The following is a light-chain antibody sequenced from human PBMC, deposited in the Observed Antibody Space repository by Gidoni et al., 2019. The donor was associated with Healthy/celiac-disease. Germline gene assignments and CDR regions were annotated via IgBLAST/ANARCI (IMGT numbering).Light chain of an antibody. CDR3: QQYNNWPPSS. CDR2: GAS. J-gene: IGKJ2*04. V-gene: IGKV3-15*01. CDR1: QSVSSN. Sequence: EIVMTKSQATLSVSPGERATLSCRASQSVSSNLAWYQQKPGQAPRLLIYGASTRATGIPARFSGSGSGTEFTLTISSLQSEDFAVYYCQQYNNWPPSSFGQGTKLEIK.